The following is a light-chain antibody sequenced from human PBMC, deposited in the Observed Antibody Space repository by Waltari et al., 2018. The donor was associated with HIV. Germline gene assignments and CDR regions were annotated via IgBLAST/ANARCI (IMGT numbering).Light chain of an antibody. J-gene: IGLJ2*01. Sequence: SYVLTQPPSVSVAPGKTAKITCVGNNIGTKSVHWYQQKPDQAPVLVIYYNADRPSGIPERVSGSNSGNTATLTINRVEAGDEADYYCHVWDTISDHVVFGGGSKLTV. CDR2: YNA. CDR1: NIGTKS. V-gene: IGLV3-21*04. CDR3: HVWDTISDHVV.